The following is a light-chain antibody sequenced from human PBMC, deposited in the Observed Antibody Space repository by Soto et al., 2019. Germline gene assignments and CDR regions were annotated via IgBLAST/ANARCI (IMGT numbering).Light chain of an antibody. V-gene: IGLV1-40*01. Sequence: QAVVTQPPSVSGAPGQRVTISCTGSSSNIGAGYDVHWYQQLPGTAPKLLIYGNSNRPSGVPDRFSGSKSGTSASLAITGLQAEDEADYYCQSYDSRLSGVVFGGGTKRTVL. J-gene: IGLJ2*01. CDR2: GNS. CDR1: SSNIGAGYD. CDR3: QSYDSRLSGVV.